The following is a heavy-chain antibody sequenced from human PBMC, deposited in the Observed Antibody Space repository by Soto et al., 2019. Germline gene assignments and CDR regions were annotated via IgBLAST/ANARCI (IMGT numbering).Heavy chain of an antibody. Sequence: EVQLVESGGGLVQPGGSPRLSCAASEFTFNNYWMHWVRQAPGKGLEWVANIKQDGSEKYYVDSVKGRFTISRDNAKNSLYLQMDSLRAEDTAVYFCARDWGQPLDAFDIWGQGTMVTVSS. CDR2: IKQDGSEK. V-gene: IGHV3-7*03. CDR1: EFTFNNYW. CDR3: ARDWGQPLDAFDI. D-gene: IGHD3-16*01. J-gene: IGHJ3*02.